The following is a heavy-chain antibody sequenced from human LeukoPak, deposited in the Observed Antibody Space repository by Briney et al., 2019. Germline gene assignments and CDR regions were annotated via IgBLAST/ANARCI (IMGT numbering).Heavy chain of an antibody. CDR3: ARPNWARRYFDY. D-gene: IGHD7-27*01. CDR1: GYIFTSYS. Sequence: GESLKISCKGSGYIFTSYSIAWLRQIPGKGLEWMGVIYPYDSEIRYSPSFQGQVTISADKSISTAYLQWSSLKASDTAMYYCARPNWARRYFDYWGQGTLVTVSS. V-gene: IGHV5-51*01. J-gene: IGHJ4*02. CDR2: IYPYDSEI.